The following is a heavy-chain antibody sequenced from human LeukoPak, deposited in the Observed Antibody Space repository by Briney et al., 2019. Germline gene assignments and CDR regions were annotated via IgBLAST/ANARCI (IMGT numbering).Heavy chain of an antibody. J-gene: IGHJ4*02. Sequence: GRSLRLSCAASGFTFSSYAMSWVRQAPGKGLVWVSRINSDASTTSYADSVKGRFTISRDNAKNTLHLQMNSLRAEDTAVYYCTRVAGSGSVDWGQGTLVTVSS. CDR1: GFTFSSYA. V-gene: IGHV3-74*01. CDR3: TRVAGSGSVD. CDR2: INSDASTT. D-gene: IGHD1-26*01.